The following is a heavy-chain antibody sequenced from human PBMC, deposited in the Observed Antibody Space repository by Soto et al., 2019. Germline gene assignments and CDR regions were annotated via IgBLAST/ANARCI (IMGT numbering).Heavy chain of an antibody. V-gene: IGHV1-69*01. Sequence: QVQLVQSGAEVKKPGSSVKVSCKASGGTFSSYAISWVRQAPGQGLEWMGGIIPIFGTANYAQKFQGRVTITADEATSQACMVLSSLISEDTAVYYCARDSRVVVVVAATDYGMDVWGQGTTVTVSS. CDR2: IIPIFGTA. J-gene: IGHJ6*02. CDR1: GGTFSSYA. CDR3: ARDSRVVVVVAATDYGMDV. D-gene: IGHD2-15*01.